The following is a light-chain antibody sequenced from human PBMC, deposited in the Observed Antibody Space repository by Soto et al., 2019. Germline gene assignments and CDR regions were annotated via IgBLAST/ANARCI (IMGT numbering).Light chain of an antibody. Sequence: QSALTQAASVSGSPGQSITISCTGTSSDVGGYGFVSWYQQHPGKAPKLIIYEVTHRPSGVSNRFSGSKSGNTASLTISGLQAEDEADYFWSSYTTNSTLVVFGGGTKLTVL. V-gene: IGLV2-14*01. CDR3: SSYTTNSTLVV. J-gene: IGLJ2*01. CDR1: SSDVGGYGF. CDR2: EVT.